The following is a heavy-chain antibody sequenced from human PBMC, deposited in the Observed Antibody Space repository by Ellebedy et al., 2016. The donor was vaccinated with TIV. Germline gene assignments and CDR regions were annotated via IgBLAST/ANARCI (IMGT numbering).Heavy chain of an antibody. Sequence: GGSLRLXXVASGFTFSDYTMNWVRQAPGKGLEWVSYISNSGSNKYYADSVKGRFTISRDNSNNTLYLQMNSLRDEDTAVYYCARDRGDGYNQIDYWGQGTLVTVST. V-gene: IGHV3-48*02. J-gene: IGHJ4*02. CDR3: ARDRGDGYNQIDY. CDR1: GFTFSDYT. D-gene: IGHD5-24*01. CDR2: ISNSGSNK.